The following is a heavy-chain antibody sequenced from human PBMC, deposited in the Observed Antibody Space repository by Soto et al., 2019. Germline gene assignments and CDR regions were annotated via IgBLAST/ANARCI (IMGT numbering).Heavy chain of an antibody. CDR2: ISSSGDSR. Sequence: GGSLRLSCAASGFNFNTFAMSWIRQAPGKGLEWVSHISSSGDSRDYADPVRGRVTISRDNYKNVLFLQINSLRAVDPATSYCAKDPPSPWTASGVDPWGKGTLVTVSS. D-gene: IGHD6-25*01. CDR3: AKDPPSPWTASGVDP. V-gene: IGHV3-23*01. CDR1: GFNFNTFA. J-gene: IGHJ5*02.